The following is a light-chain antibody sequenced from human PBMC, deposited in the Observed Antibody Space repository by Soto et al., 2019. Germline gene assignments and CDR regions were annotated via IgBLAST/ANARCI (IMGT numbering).Light chain of an antibody. CDR2: DAS. V-gene: IGKV1-5*01. CDR3: QQYNSYSWT. J-gene: IGKJ1*01. Sequence: DVQMTQSPSTLSASVGDRVTITCRASESISNWLAWYQQKPGKAPKLLIFDASSLKSGVPSMFSGCGSGTEFTLTISSLQPDDFATYYCQQYNSYSWTFGRGTKVDIK. CDR1: ESISNW.